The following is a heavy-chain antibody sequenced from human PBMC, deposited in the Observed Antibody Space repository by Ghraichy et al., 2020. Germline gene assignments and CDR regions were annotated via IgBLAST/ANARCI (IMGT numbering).Heavy chain of an antibody. V-gene: IGHV3-73*01. CDR2: IRSKANSYAT. D-gene: IGHD6-13*01. CDR3: TRHATAAAGTGNY. J-gene: IGHJ4*02. CDR1: GFTFSGSA. Sequence: GGSLRLSCAASGFTFSGSAMHWVRQASGKGLEWVGRIRSKANSYATAYAASVKGRFTISRDDSKNTAYLQMNSLKTEDTAVYYCTRHATAAAGTGNYWGQGTLVTVSS.